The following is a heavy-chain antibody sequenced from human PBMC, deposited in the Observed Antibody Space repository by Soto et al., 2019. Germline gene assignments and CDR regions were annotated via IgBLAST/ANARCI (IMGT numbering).Heavy chain of an antibody. J-gene: IGHJ5*02. D-gene: IGHD2-2*01. V-gene: IGHV1-18*01. CDR2: ISAYNGNT. CDR3: AREREDIVVVPAAGSRNWFDP. CDR1: GYTFTSYG. Sequence: ASVKVSCKASGYTFTSYGISWVRQAPGQGLEWMGWISAYNGNTNYAQKLQGRVTMTTDTSTSTAYMERRSLRSDDTAVYYCAREREDIVVVPAAGSRNWFDPWGQGTLVTVSS.